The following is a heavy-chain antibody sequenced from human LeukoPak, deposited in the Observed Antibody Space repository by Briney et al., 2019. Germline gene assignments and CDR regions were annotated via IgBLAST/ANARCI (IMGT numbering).Heavy chain of an antibody. D-gene: IGHD5-12*01. CDR3: ARVVYSGYDFRDAMDV. CDR1: GGSISSYY. CDR2: IYYTGST. V-gene: IGHV4-59*01. Sequence: PSETLSLTCTISGGSISSYYWSGIRQPPGKGLEWSGYIYYTGSTNHNPPLKSRVTISVDTSKNQFSLKLSSVTAADTAVYYCARVVYSGYDFRDAMDVWGKGTTVTVSS. J-gene: IGHJ6*03.